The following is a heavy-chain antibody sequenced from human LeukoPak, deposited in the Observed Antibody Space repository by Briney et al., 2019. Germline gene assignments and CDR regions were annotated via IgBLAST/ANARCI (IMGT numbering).Heavy chain of an antibody. CDR3: AKDIGSYYDY. CDR1: GFTFSSYG. J-gene: IGHJ4*02. V-gene: IGHV3-23*01. CDR2: ISGSGVNR. Sequence: GGSLRLSCAASGFTFSSYGMSWVRQAPGKGLEWVSTISGSGVNRDYADSVKGRFIISRDNSKNTLYLEMNSLRAEDTAVYYCAKDIGSYYDYWGQGILVTVSS. D-gene: IGHD3-10*01.